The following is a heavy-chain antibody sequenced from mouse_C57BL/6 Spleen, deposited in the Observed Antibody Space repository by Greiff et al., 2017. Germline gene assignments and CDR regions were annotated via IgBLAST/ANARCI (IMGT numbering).Heavy chain of an antibody. CDR2: IHPNSGST. V-gene: IGHV1-64*01. CDR3: ATLYYYGSTRYFDV. J-gene: IGHJ1*03. D-gene: IGHD1-1*01. CDR1: GYTFTSYW. Sequence: QVQLQQPGAELVKPGASVKLSCKASGYTFTSYWMHWVKQRPGQGLEWIGMIHPNSGSTNYNEKFKSKATLTVDKSSSTAYMQLSGLTSEDSAVYYCATLYYYGSTRYFDVWGTGTTVTVSS.